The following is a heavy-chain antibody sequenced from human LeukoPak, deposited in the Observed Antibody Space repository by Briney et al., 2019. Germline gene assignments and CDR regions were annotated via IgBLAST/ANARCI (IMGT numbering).Heavy chain of an antibody. CDR3: ARGSGDHDDFDT. CDR2: IYYSGGT. Sequence: TLSLTCTVSGGSISSGTYYLSWIRQHPGKGLEWLGYIYYSGGTHYNPSLKSRFTIFVDTSKTQYSLRLSSVTAADTAVYYCARGSGDHDDFDTGGQGTTVTVSS. D-gene: IGHD6-25*01. CDR1: GGSISSGTYY. J-gene: IGHJ3*02. V-gene: IGHV4-31*03.